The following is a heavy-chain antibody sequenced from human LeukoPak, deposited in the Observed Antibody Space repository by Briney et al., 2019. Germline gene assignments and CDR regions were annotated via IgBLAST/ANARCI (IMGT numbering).Heavy chain of an antibody. Sequence: PGGSLRLSCTASGFTFGDYAMTWFRQAPGKGLEWVGFIRSKVYAETTEYAASVKGRFTISRDDSKSIAYLQMNSLRIEDTAVYYCTRVSHQEADQGFFDYWGQGTLVTVSS. CDR1: GFTFGDYA. J-gene: IGHJ4*02. D-gene: IGHD6-25*01. CDR2: IRSKVYAETT. CDR3: TRVSHQEADQGFFDY. V-gene: IGHV3-49*03.